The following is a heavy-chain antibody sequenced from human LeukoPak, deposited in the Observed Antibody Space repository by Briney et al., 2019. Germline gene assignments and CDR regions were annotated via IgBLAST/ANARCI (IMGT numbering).Heavy chain of an antibody. J-gene: IGHJ1*01. CDR3: ARASGSYRAEYFQH. V-gene: IGHV4-38-2*02. CDR1: GYSISSGFY. Sequence: PSETLSLTCTVSGYSISSGFYWGWIRQPPGKGLEWIGSIYYNGDTYYNPSLKSRVIISADTSKNQFSLKLTSVTAADTAAYYCARASGSYRAEYFQHWGQGTLVTVSS. CDR2: IYYNGDT. D-gene: IGHD1-26*01.